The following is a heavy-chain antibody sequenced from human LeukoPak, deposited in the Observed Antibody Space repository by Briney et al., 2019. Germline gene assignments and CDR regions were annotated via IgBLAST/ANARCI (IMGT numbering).Heavy chain of an antibody. CDR2: IIPIFGTA. D-gene: IGHD5-18*01. Sequence: ASVKVSCKASGGTFSSYAISWVGQAPGQGREWMGGIIPIFGTANYAQKFQGRVTITADESTSTAYIELSSLRSEDTAVYYCAREGVDTAMETYSYYSMDVWGKGTTVTVSS. V-gene: IGHV1-69*13. CDR3: AREGVDTAMETYSYYSMDV. J-gene: IGHJ6*03. CDR1: GGTFSSYA.